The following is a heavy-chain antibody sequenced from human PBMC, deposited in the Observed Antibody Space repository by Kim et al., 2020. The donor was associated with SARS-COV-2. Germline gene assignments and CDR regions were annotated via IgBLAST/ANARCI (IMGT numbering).Heavy chain of an antibody. CDR1: GGSISSYY. D-gene: IGHD3-3*01. CDR2: IYYSGST. CDR3: ARHMERITIFGGRFDP. J-gene: IGHJ5*02. Sequence: SETLSLTCTVSGGSISSYYWSWIRQPPGKGLEWIGYIYYSGSTNYNPSLKSRVTISVDTSKNQFSLKLSSVTAADTAVYYCARHMERITIFGGRFDPWGQGTLVTVSS. V-gene: IGHV4-59*08.